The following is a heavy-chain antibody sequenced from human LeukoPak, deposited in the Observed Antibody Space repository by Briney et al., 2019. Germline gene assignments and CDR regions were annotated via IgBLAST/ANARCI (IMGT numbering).Heavy chain of an antibody. Sequence: GESLKISCKGSGYSFTSYWIDWVRQMPGKGLEWMGIIYPGDSDSRYSPSFQGQVSISADKSISTVYLQWSSLKASDTAMYYCAAGSGPRGFGELIIWGQGTMVTVSS. J-gene: IGHJ3*02. CDR1: GYSFTSYW. V-gene: IGHV5-51*01. CDR3: AAGSGPRGFGELII. D-gene: IGHD3-10*01. CDR2: IYPGDSDS.